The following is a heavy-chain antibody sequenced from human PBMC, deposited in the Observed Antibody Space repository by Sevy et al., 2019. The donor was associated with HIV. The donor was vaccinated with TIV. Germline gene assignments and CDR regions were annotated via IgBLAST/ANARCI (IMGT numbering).Heavy chain of an antibody. CDR3: ARTKEGRYGYCSGGSCYYFDY. V-gene: IGHV1-2*06. CDR2: INPNSGGT. J-gene: IGHJ4*02. D-gene: IGHD2-15*01. Sequence: ASVKVSCKASGYTFTGYYMHWVRQAPGQGLEWMGRINPNSGGTNYAQKFQGRVTMTRDTSISTAYMELSRLRSDDTAGYYCARTKEGRYGYCSGGSCYYFDYWGQGTLVTVSS. CDR1: GYTFTGYY.